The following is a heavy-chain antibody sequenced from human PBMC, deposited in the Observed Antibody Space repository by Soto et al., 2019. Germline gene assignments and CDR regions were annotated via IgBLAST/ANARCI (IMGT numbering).Heavy chain of an antibody. CDR2: IIPIFGKA. V-gene: IGHV1-69*13. J-gene: IGHJ4*02. CDR1: GGTFSSYA. CDR3: ARAGGYYYDSSGYLDY. D-gene: IGHD3-22*01. Sequence: ASVKVSCKASGGTFSSYAISWVRQAPGQGLEWMGGIIPIFGKANYAQKFQGRVTITADESTSTAYMELSSLRSEETAVYYCARAGGYYYDSSGYLDYWGQGTLVTVSS.